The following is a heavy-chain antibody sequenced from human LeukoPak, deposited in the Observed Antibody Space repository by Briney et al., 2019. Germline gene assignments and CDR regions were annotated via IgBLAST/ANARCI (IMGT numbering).Heavy chain of an antibody. CDR1: GYTFTGYY. CDR3: ARDLGWCSGSRRVQRAFDI. V-gene: IGHV1-2*02. D-gene: IGHD1-26*01. Sequence: GASVKVSCKASGYTFTGYYMHWVRQAPGQGLEWMGWINPNSGGTNYAQKFQGRVTMTRDTSISTAYMELSRLRSDDTAVYYCARDLGWCSGSRRVQRAFDIWGQGTMVTVSS. CDR2: INPNSGGT. J-gene: IGHJ3*02.